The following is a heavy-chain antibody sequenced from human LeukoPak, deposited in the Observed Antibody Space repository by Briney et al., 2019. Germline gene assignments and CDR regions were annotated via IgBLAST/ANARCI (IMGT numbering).Heavy chain of an antibody. CDR2: IYNSGST. Sequence: SETLSLTCTVPGGSISTSGYYWGWIRQSPGKGLEWIGSIYNSGSTYHNPSLKSRVTISVDTSKNQFSLKLSSVTAADTAMYYCARHVASSWPHYFDYWGQGTLVTVSS. CDR3: ARHVASSWPHYFDY. V-gene: IGHV4-39*01. J-gene: IGHJ4*02. D-gene: IGHD6-13*01. CDR1: GGSISTSGYY.